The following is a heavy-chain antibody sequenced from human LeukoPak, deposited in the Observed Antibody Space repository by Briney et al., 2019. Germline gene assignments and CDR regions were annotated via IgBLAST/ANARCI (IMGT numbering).Heavy chain of an antibody. D-gene: IGHD6-19*01. Sequence: PGGSLRLSCAASGFTFSSYAMSWVRQAPGKGLEWVSAISGSGGSTYYADSVKGRFTISRDNSKNTLYLQMNSLRAEDTAVYCCAKTPQQWLVPFDYWGQGTLVTVSS. V-gene: IGHV3-23*01. CDR2: ISGSGGST. CDR1: GFTFSSYA. CDR3: AKTPQQWLVPFDY. J-gene: IGHJ4*02.